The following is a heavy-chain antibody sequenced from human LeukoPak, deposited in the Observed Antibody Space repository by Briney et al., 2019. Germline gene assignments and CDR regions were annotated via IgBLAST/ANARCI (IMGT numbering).Heavy chain of an antibody. CDR2: MNPNSGNT. Sequence: ASVKVSCKASRYTFTSYDINWVRQATGQGLEWMGWMNPNSGNTGYAQKFQGRVTMTRNTSISTAYMELSSLRSEDTAVYYCARSYYDYIWGSYRLVNYYYYMDVWGKGTTVTVSS. V-gene: IGHV1-8*01. J-gene: IGHJ6*03. CDR1: RYTFTSYD. D-gene: IGHD3-16*02. CDR3: ARSYYDYIWGSYRLVNYYYYMDV.